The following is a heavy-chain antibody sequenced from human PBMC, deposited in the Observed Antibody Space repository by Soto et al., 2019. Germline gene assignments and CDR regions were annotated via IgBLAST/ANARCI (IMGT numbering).Heavy chain of an antibody. J-gene: IGHJ4*02. V-gene: IGHV3-23*01. D-gene: IGHD6-13*01. CDR1: GFTFSSYA. CDR3: AKDEGSSWLYFDY. CDR2: ISGSGGST. Sequence: SLRLSCAASGFTFSSYAMSWVRQAPGKGLEWVSAISGSGGSTYYADSVKGRFTISRDNSKNTLYLQMNSLRAEDTAVYYCAKDEGSSWLYFDYWGQGTLVTVSS.